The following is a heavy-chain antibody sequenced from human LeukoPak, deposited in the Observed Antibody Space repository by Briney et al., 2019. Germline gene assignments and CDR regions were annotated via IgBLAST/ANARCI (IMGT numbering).Heavy chain of an antibody. CDR1: GYTFTGYY. CDR2: ISAYNGNT. CDR3: ARGNLWFGELPYDNWFDP. J-gene: IGHJ5*02. Sequence: ASVKVSCKASGYTFTGYYMHWVRQAPGQGLEWMGWISAYNGNTNYAQKLQGRVTMTTDTSTSTAYMELRSLRSDDTAVYYCARGNLWFGELPYDNWFDPWGQGTLVTVSS. V-gene: IGHV1-18*04. D-gene: IGHD3-10*01.